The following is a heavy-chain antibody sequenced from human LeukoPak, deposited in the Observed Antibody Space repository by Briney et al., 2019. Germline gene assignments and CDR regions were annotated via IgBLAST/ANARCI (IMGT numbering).Heavy chain of an antibody. CDR1: GFTFSNYW. CDR2: IKQDEGEK. J-gene: IGHJ4*02. V-gene: IGHV3-7*01. D-gene: IGHD3-10*01. Sequence: GGSLRLSCAASGFTFSNYWMSWVRQAPGKGLEWVANIKQDEGEKYYVDFVTGRFTISRDNAKNSLYLQMNSLRAEDTAVYYCARDEIDSYYVYWGQGTLVTVSS. CDR3: ARDEIDSYYVY.